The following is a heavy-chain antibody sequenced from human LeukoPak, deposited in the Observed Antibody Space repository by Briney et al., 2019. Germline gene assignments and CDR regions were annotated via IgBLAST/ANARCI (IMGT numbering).Heavy chain of an antibody. V-gene: IGHV3-23*01. D-gene: IGHD3-22*01. Sequence: GGSLRLSCTASGFTFSSYAMSWVRQAPGKGLEWVSAISGSGGSTYYADSVKGRFTISRDNSKNTLYLQMNSLRAEDTAVYYYAKSGDSSGYYYPTPDFDYWGQGTLVTVSS. CDR2: ISGSGGST. CDR3: AKSGDSSGYYYPTPDFDY. J-gene: IGHJ4*02. CDR1: GFTFSSYA.